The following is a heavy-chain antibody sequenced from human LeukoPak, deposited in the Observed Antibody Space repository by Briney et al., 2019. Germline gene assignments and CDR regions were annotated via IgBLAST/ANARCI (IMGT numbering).Heavy chain of an antibody. V-gene: IGHV4-34*01. Sequence: SETLSLTCAVYGGSFSGYYWSWIRQPPGKGLEWIGEINHSGSTNYNPSLKSRVTISVDTSKNQFSLKLSSVTAADTAVYYCARVMGATPVPWGQGTLVTVSP. J-gene: IGHJ5*02. CDR3: ARVMGATPVP. CDR2: INHSGST. CDR1: GGSFSGYY. D-gene: IGHD1-26*01.